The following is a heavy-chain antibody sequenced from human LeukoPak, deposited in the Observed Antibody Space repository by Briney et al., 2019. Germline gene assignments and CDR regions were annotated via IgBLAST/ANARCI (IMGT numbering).Heavy chain of an antibody. V-gene: IGHV4-34*01. CDR1: GGSFSGYY. CDR3: ASAGSFGMDV. CDR2: INHSGST. D-gene: IGHD3-10*01. J-gene: IGHJ6*02. Sequence: SETLSLTCAVYGGSFSGYYWSWIRQPPGKGLEWIGEINHSGSTNYNPSLKSRVTISVDTSKNQFSLKLSSVTAADTAVYYCASAGSFGMDVWGQGTTVTVSS.